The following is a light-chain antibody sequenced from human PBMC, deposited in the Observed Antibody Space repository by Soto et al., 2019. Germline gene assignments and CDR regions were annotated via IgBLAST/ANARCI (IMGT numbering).Light chain of an antibody. CDR1: QSVSSSY. J-gene: IGKJ2*01. Sequence: EIVLTQSPGTLSSSPGERATLSCRASQSVSSSYLAWYQQKPGQAPRLLIYCASSRATGIPDRFSGSGSGTDFTLTISRLEPEDFAVYYCQQYGSSPETFGQGTKLEIK. V-gene: IGKV3-20*01. CDR3: QQYGSSPET. CDR2: CAS.